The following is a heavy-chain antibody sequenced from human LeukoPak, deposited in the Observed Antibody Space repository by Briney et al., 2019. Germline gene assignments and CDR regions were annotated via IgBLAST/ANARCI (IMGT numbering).Heavy chain of an antibody. CDR2: IYTSDST. Sequence: SQTLSLTCTVSGGSFSSGIYYWSWIRQPAGKGLEWIGRIYTSDSTYYNPSLKSRVTISLDTSRNQFSLKLTSMTVADSAVYFCAREGLQSRGWFDPWGQGTLVTVSS. D-gene: IGHD4-11*01. V-gene: IGHV4-61*02. CDR1: GGSFSSGIYY. CDR3: AREGLQSRGWFDP. J-gene: IGHJ5*02.